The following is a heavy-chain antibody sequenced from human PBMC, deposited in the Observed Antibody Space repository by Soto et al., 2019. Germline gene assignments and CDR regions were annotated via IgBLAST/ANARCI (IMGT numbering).Heavy chain of an antibody. J-gene: IGHJ4*02. CDR1: GGSLSSRGYY. CDR2: LYYSGST. Sequence: QVQLQESGPGLVKPSQTLSLSCTVSGGSLSSRGYYWSWIRQHPGKGLEWIGFLYYSGSTYYNPYLKSRVSIAVVTSQNQFPLTLSSVTAADMAVYYCARDTQRGYSGYFDSWGQGTLVTVSS. V-gene: IGHV4-31*03. D-gene: IGHD1-26*01. CDR3: ARDTQRGYSGYFDS.